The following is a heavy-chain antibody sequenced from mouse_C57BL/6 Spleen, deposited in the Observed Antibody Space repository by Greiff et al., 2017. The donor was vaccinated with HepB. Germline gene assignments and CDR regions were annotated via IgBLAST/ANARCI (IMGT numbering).Heavy chain of an antibody. CDR1: GYTFTDYY. V-gene: IGHV1-26*01. J-gene: IGHJ4*01. CDR2: INPNNGGT. CDR3: ARRGVASGMDY. D-gene: IGHD1-1*01. Sequence: EVKLQQSGPELVKPGASVKISCKASGYTFTDYYMNWVKQSHGKSLEWIGDINPNNGGTSYNQKFKGKATLTVDKSSSTAYMELRSLTSEDSAVYYCARRGVASGMDYWGQGTSVTVSS.